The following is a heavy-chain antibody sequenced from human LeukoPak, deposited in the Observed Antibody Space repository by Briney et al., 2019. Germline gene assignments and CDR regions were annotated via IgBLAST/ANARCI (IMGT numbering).Heavy chain of an antibody. J-gene: IGHJ4*02. CDR1: GDSVSSNNAG. D-gene: IGHD6-19*01. CDR3: ARAVAGRLDY. V-gene: IGHV6-1*01. CDR2: TYYRSKWYN. Sequence: SQTLSLTCAIPGDSVSSNNAGWTWIRQSPSRGLEWLGRTYYRSKWYNDYAVSVKSRITISPDTSKNQFSLQLNSVTPEDTAVYYCARAVAGRLDYWGQGTLVAVSS.